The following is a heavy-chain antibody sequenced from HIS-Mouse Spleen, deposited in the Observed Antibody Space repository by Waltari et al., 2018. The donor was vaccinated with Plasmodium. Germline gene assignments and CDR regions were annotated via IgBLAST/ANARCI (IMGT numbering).Heavy chain of an antibody. CDR3: ARGVGYCSGGSCDHYFDY. Sequence: QVQLQQWGAGLLKPSETLSLTCAVYGGSFSGYYWSWTRHPPGQGLEWIGEINHSGSTNYNPSLKSRVTISVDTSKNQFSLKLSSVTAADTAVYYCARGVGYCSGGSCDHYFDYWGQGTLVTVSS. V-gene: IGHV4-34*01. D-gene: IGHD2-15*01. CDR1: GGSFSGYY. J-gene: IGHJ4*02. CDR2: INHSGST.